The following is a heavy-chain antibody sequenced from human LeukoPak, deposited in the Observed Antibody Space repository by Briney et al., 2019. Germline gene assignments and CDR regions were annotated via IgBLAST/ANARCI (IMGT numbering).Heavy chain of an antibody. V-gene: IGHV4-34*01. CDR1: GGSFSGYY. CDR3: AGSGGLANQGAVFDY. J-gene: IGHJ4*02. CDR2: INHSGSI. Sequence: PSETPSLTCAVYGGSFSGYYWSWIRQPPGKGLEWIGEINHSGSINYNPSLKSRVTISVDTSRNQFSMKLNSVTAADTAVYYCAGSGGLANQGAVFDYWGQGTLVTVSS. D-gene: IGHD3-10*01.